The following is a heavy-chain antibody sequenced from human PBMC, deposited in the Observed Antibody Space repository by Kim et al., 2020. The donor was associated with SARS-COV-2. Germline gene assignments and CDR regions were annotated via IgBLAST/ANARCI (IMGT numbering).Heavy chain of an antibody. D-gene: IGHD2-21*02. CDR3: TADRGAYCGGDCYEGY. Sequence: GGSLRLSCAASGFNFNKAWMSWVRQAPGKGLEWVGRIKSTGDGWTIDYAAPGKGRFTISRDDSKNTGDLQMNSLKTEDTAVYYCTADRGAYCGGDCYEGYWGQGTLVTVSS. CDR2: IKSTGDGWTI. CDR1: GFNFNKAW. V-gene: IGHV3-15*01. J-gene: IGHJ4*02.